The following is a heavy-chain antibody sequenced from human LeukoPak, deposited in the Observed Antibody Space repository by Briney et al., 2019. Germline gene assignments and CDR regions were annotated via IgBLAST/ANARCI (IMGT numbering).Heavy chain of an antibody. J-gene: IGHJ6*02. Sequence: GASVKVSCKASGYTFTGYYMHWVRQAPGQGLEWMGWINPNSGGTNYAQKFQGRVTMTRDTSISTAYMELSRLRSDDTAVYYCAREHKWELDYYYYYGMDVWGQGTTVTVSS. CDR2: INPNSGGT. CDR3: AREHKWELDYYYYYGMDV. D-gene: IGHD1-26*01. CDR1: GYTFTGYY. V-gene: IGHV1-2*02.